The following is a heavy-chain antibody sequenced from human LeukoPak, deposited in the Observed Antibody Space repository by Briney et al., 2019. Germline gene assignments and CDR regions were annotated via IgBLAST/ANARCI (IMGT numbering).Heavy chain of an antibody. J-gene: IGHJ4*02. Sequence: SETLSLTCTVSGGSISSYCWSWIRQPPGKGLEWIGYIYYSGSTNYNPSLKSRVTISVDTSKNQFSLKLSSVTAADTAVYYCARQVGARWGQGTLVTVSS. CDR1: GGSISSYC. V-gene: IGHV4-59*08. CDR2: IYYSGST. CDR3: ARQVGAR. D-gene: IGHD1-26*01.